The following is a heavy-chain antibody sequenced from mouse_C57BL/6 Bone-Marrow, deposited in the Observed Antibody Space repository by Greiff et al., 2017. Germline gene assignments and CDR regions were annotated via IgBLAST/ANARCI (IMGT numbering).Heavy chain of an antibody. V-gene: IGHV5-6*01. CDR1: GFTFSSYG. J-gene: IGHJ4*01. CDR3: ARHGTTVVYAMDY. Sequence: DVQLQESGGDLVKPGGSLKLSCAASGFTFSSYGMSWVRQTPDKRLEWVATISSGGSYTYYPDSVKGRFTISRDNAKNTLYLQMSSLKSEDTAMYYCARHGTTVVYAMDYWGQGTSVTVSS. CDR2: ISSGGSYT. D-gene: IGHD1-1*01.